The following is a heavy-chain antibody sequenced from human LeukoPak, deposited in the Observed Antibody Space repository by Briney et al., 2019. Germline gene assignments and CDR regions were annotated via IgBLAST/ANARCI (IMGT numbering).Heavy chain of an antibody. V-gene: IGHV3-23*01. CDR3: AKGMSGSCYSGLHC. Sequence: GGSLRLSCAASGFTFSSSAMTWVRQASGKGLEWVSVISGSGDSTFYADSVKGRFTISRDSSKNTVYLQTNSLRAGDTAIYYCAKGMSGSCYSGLHCWGQGTLVTVSS. J-gene: IGHJ4*02. D-gene: IGHD2-15*01. CDR2: ISGSGDST. CDR1: GFTFSSSA.